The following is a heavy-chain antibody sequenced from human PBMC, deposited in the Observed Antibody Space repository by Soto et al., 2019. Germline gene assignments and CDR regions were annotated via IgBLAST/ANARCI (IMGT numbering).Heavy chain of an antibody. D-gene: IGHD3-10*01. Sequence: ASVKVSCKASGYTFASYAIHWVRQAPGQRLEWMGWINAGNGNTKYSQKFQGRVTITRDTSASTAYMELSSLRSEDTAVYYCARDVYGSGSYLFDYWGQGTLLTVSS. CDR2: INAGNGNT. CDR1: GYTFASYA. CDR3: ARDVYGSGSYLFDY. V-gene: IGHV1-3*01. J-gene: IGHJ4*02.